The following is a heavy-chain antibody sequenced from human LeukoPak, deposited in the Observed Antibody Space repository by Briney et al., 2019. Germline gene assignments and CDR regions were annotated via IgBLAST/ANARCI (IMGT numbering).Heavy chain of an antibody. CDR2: ISNDGNNK. J-gene: IGHJ4*02. CDR3: ARGASSGWFFDY. D-gene: IGHD6-19*01. V-gene: IGHV3-30-3*01. CDR1: GLIFSSYA. Sequence: PGRSLRLSCTASGLIFSSYAMDWVRQAPGKGLEWLAVISNDGNNKYYADSVEGRFTISRDNAKNSLYLQMNSLRAEDTAVYYCARGASSGWFFDYWGQGTLVTVSS.